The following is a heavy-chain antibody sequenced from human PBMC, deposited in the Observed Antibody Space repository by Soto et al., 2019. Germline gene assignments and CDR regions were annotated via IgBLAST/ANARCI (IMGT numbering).Heavy chain of an antibody. V-gene: IGHV1-58*01. CDR3: AAYLYYYDRGLEYFDL. CDR1: GFTFTSSA. D-gene: IGHD3-22*01. Sequence: ASVKVSCKASGFTFTSSAVQWVRQARGQRLEWIGWIVVGSGNTNYAQKFQERVTITRDMSTSTAYMELSSLRSEDTAVYYCAAYLYYYDRGLEYFDLWGRGTLVTVSS. J-gene: IGHJ2*01. CDR2: IVVGSGNT.